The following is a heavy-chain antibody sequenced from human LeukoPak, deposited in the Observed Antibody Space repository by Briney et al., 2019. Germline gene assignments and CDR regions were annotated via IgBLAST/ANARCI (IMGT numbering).Heavy chain of an antibody. V-gene: IGHV3-72*01. Sequence: GGSLRLSCAASGFTFSDHYIDWVRQAPGKGLEWVGRARNRRNGYSTQYAASVRGRFTFSRDDSENTVYLQMNSLKTEDTAVYFCARIMRVDYGTYYFDYWGPGTLVTVSS. CDR1: GFTFSDHY. D-gene: IGHD4/OR15-4a*01. J-gene: IGHJ4*02. CDR2: ARNRRNGYST. CDR3: ARIMRVDYGTYYFDY.